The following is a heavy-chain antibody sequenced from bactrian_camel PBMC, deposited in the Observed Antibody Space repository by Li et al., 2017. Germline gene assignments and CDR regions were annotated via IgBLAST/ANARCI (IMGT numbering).Heavy chain of an antibody. D-gene: IGHD4*01. Sequence: VQLVESGGGLVQPGGSLRLSCAASGFTFSTYAMTWVRQAPGKGLEWVSRINKAGDISDYADSVKDRFSISRDNAKNTLYLRMNSLKTEDTGRYYCSADRRSYYSDYERILLSNYWGQGTQVTVS. CDR3: SADRRSYYSDYERILLSNY. CDR1: GFTFSTYA. V-gene: IGHV3S31*01. J-gene: IGHJ4*01. CDR2: INKAGDIS.